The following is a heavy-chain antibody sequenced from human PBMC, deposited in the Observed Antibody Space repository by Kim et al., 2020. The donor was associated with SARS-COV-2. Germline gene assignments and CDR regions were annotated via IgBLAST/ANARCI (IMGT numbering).Heavy chain of an antibody. Sequence: SETLSLTCTVSGGSISSSSYYWGWIRQPPGKGLEWIGSIYYSGSTYYNPSLKSRVTISVDTSKNQFSLKLSSVTAADTAVYYCARHRRGYYPVAEYFQHWGQGTLVTVSS. CDR1: GGSISSSSYY. J-gene: IGHJ1*01. CDR2: IYYSGST. D-gene: IGHD3-3*01. V-gene: IGHV4-39*01. CDR3: ARHRRGYYPVAEYFQH.